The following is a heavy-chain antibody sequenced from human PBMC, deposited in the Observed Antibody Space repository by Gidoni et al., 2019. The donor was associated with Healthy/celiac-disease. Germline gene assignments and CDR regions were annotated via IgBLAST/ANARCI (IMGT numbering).Heavy chain of an antibody. V-gene: IGHV4-30-4*01. J-gene: IGHJ4*02. CDR3: ARATVTTYHDY. D-gene: IGHD4-17*01. CDR1: GGSISSGDYY. Sequence: QVQLQESGTGLVKPSQTLSLTCTVSGGSISSGDYYWSWIRQPPGTGLEWIGYIYYSGSTYYNPSLKSRVTISVDTSKNQFSLKLSSVTAADTAMYYCARATVTTYHDYWGQGTLVTVSS. CDR2: IYYSGST.